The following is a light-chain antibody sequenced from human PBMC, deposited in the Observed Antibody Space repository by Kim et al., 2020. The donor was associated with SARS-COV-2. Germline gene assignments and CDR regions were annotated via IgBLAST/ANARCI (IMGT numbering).Light chain of an antibody. J-gene: IGKJ4*01. CDR2: VTS. CDR3: QQLNSYPPLS. Sequence: DIQLTQSPSFLSASVGDRVTITCRASQGISSYLAWYQQKPGKAPKLLIYVTSTLQSGVPSRFSGSGSGTEFTLTISSLQTEDVATYYCQQLNSYPPLSFGGGTKVDIK. CDR1: QGISSY. V-gene: IGKV1-9*01.